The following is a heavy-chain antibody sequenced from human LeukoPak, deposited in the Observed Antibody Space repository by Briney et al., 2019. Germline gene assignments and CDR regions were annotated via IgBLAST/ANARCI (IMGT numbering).Heavy chain of an antibody. CDR3: AREGGPYRPLDY. CDR1: GGSITSTNY. J-gene: IGHJ4*02. V-gene: IGHV4-4*02. Sequence: PSETLSLTCGVSGGSITSTNYWTWVRQPPGKGLEWIGEVNLQGSTNYNPSLMGRVAISVDMSENHLSLQLTSVTAADTAVYYCAREGGPYRPLDYSGQGTLVTVSS. CDR2: VNLQGST.